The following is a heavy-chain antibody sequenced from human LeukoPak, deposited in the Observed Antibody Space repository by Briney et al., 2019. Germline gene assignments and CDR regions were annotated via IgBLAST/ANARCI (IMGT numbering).Heavy chain of an antibody. CDR1: GYTFTSCW. D-gene: IGHD2-15*01. V-gene: IGHV5-10-1*01. Sequence: GESLKISCKGSGYTFTSCWISWVRQMPGKGLEWMGKIDPSDSYTNYSPSFQGHVTISADKSITTAYLRWSSLKASDSAIYHCARHYGTWSPFDYWGQGTLITVSS. CDR3: ARHYGTWSPFDY. CDR2: IDPSDSYT. J-gene: IGHJ4*02.